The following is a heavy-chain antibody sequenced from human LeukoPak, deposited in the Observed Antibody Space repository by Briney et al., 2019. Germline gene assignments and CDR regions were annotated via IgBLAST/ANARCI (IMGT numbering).Heavy chain of an antibody. CDR3: AREAERRVVN. CDR1: GFSISSGYY. D-gene: IGHD1-1*01. J-gene: IGHJ4*02. V-gene: IGHV4-38-2*02. CDR2: IHPSGTM. Sequence: SETLSLTYVVSGFSISSGYYWGWIRQPPGKGLEWIGNIHPSGTMFHNSSLNSRVTMSIDTSKNQFSLKLSSVTAADTAEYYCAREAERRVVNWGQGTLVTVSS.